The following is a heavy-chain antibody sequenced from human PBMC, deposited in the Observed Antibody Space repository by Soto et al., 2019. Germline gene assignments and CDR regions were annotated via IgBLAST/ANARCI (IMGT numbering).Heavy chain of an antibody. CDR3: ARTTFYDIFTAYYSFFDY. CDR1: GGTISSGSFY. CDR2: ISDSGSS. J-gene: IGHJ4*02. D-gene: IGHD3-9*01. V-gene: IGHV4-31*03. Sequence: QVQLQESGPGLVKPSQTLTLTCTVSGGTISSGSFYWSWIRQHPGKGLEWIGHISDSGSSYYNPSLESRVTISVDTSKNQFSLKLSAVTAADTAVYFCARTTFYDIFTAYYSFFDYWGQGTLVTVSS.